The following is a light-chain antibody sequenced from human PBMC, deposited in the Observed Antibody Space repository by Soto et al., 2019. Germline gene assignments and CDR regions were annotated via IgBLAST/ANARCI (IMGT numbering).Light chain of an antibody. V-gene: IGKV1-13*02. CDR1: QGITSA. J-gene: IGKJ4*01. Sequence: AIQLTQSPSSLSASVGDRVTITCRATQGITSAFAWYQQTPGKPPKLLAYDVSTLENGVPSRFSGGGSGTDFTLTISTLLPEDFATYDCHHFDSLPFTCGGGTRVEI. CDR3: HHFDSLPFT. CDR2: DVS.